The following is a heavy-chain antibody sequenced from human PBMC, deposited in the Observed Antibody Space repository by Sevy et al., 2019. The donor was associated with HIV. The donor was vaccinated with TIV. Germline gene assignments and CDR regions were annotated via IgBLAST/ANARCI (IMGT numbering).Heavy chain of an antibody. CDR3: ARDQISNYCRSTSCQRPDY. Sequence: ASVKVSCKASGYTFTSYGISWVRQAPGQGLEWMGWISAYNGNTNYAQKLQGRVTMTTDTSTSTAYMELRSLRSDDTAVYYCARDQISNYCRSTSCQRPDYWGQGTLVTVSS. V-gene: IGHV1-18*01. CDR2: ISAYNGNT. J-gene: IGHJ4*02. CDR1: GYTFTSYG. D-gene: IGHD2-2*01.